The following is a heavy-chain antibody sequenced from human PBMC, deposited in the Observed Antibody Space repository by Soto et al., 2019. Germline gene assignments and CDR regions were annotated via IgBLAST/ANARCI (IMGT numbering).Heavy chain of an antibody. J-gene: IGHJ5*02. CDR1: GCTYSIYP. D-gene: IGHD6-19*01. CDR2: IIPILGTA. CDR3: ATAGIAVATILYGFDP. V-gene: IGHV1-69*01. Sequence: FPVKVAFKASGCTYSIYPISGLRRAPREGLEWMGWIIPILGTANYALKFQGTVTITADESTSTAYMELSSLRSEDTAVYYCATAGIAVATILYGFDPWGQATLVTVSS.